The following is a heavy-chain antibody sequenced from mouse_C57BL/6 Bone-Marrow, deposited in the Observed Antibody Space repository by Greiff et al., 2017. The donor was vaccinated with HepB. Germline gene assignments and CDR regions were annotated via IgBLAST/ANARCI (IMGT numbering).Heavy chain of an antibody. CDR1: GYTFTSYW. D-gene: IGHD4-1*01. J-gene: IGHJ2*01. V-gene: IGHV1-69*01. CDR2: IDPSDSYT. Sequence: QVQLKQPGAELVMPGASVKLSCKASGYTFTSYWMHWVKQRPGQGLEWIGEIDPSDSYTNYNQKFKGKSTLTVDKSSSTAYMQLSSLTSEDSAVYYCAREEGLPPGRFDYWGQGTTLTVSS. CDR3: AREEGLPPGRFDY.